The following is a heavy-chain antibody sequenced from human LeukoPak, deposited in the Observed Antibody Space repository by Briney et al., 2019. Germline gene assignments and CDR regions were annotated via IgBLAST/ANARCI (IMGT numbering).Heavy chain of an antibody. Sequence: SETLSLTCTVSGYSISSGYYWGWIRQPPGKGLECIGSIYHSGSTYDNPSLKSRVSISVDTSKNHFSLKLSSVTAADTAVYYCAANSADYNTLGSSYKVWGQGTLVTVSS. J-gene: IGHJ4*02. D-gene: IGHD3-10*01. CDR1: GYSISSGYY. CDR3: AANSADYNTLGSSYKV. CDR2: IYHSGST. V-gene: IGHV4-38-2*02.